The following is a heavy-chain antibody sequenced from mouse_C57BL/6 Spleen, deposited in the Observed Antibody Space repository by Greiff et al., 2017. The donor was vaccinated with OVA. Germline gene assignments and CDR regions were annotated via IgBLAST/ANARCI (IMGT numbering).Heavy chain of an antibody. CDR2: IVPSDSDT. Sequence: VQLLQPGAELVRPGSSVKLSCKASGYTFTSYCMHWVKQSPIQGLEWIGNIVPSDSDTYYNHKFKDKVTLTVDKSSSTVYMQLSSLTSEDSAVYYCARSSDNDALYYVDYWGQGTTLTVSS. CDR1: GYTFTSYC. CDR3: ARSSDNDALYYVDY. D-gene: IGHD2-4*01. J-gene: IGHJ2*01. V-gene: IGHV1-52*01.